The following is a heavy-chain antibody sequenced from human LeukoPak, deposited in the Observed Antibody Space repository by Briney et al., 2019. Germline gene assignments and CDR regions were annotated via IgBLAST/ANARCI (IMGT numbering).Heavy chain of an antibody. D-gene: IGHD3-3*01. CDR3: AGQGGYAWSWFDP. CDR2: ISPYNGNT. Sequence: ASVKVSCKASGYTFTSFGIGWLRQAPGQGLEWMGWISPYNGNTKHAQKFQGRVIMTTDTSTSTVYMELRSLTSDDTAVYYCAGQGGYAWSWFDPWGQGTLVTVSS. J-gene: IGHJ5*02. V-gene: IGHV1-18*01. CDR1: GYTFTSFG.